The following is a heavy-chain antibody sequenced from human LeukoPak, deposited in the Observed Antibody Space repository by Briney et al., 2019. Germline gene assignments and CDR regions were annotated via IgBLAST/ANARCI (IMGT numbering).Heavy chain of an antibody. Sequence: PSETLSLTCTVSGGSISSYYWSWIRQPAGKGMEWIGRIYTSGSTNYNPSLKSRVTMSVDTSKNQFSLKLSSVTAADTAVYYCARDASRGYFDWLSDDAFDIWGQGTMVTVSS. CDR2: IYTSGST. CDR1: GGSISSYY. D-gene: IGHD3-9*01. CDR3: ARDASRGYFDWLSDDAFDI. J-gene: IGHJ3*02. V-gene: IGHV4-4*07.